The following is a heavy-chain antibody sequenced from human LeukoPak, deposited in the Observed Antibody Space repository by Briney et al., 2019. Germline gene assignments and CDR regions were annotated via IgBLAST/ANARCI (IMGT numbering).Heavy chain of an antibody. V-gene: IGHV3-7*05. CDR2: IKPDGSDE. D-gene: IGHD3-16*02. J-gene: IGHJ4*02. Sequence: PGGSLRLSCAASGFTFTTYWMTWVRQAPGKGLGWVANIKPDGSDENHVDSVRGRFSITRDNAKNSLYLQMNSLRAEDTAVYFCVRGYRRFRYWGQGTLVTVSS. CDR1: GFTFTTYW. CDR3: VRGYRRFRY.